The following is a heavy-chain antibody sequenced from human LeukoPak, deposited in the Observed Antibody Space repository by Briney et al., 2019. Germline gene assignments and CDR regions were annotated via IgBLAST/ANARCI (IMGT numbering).Heavy chain of an antibody. CDR3: ATGYGGGHNWFDP. J-gene: IGHJ5*02. CDR1: GYTLTELS. Sequence: GASVTVSCKVSGYTLTELSMHWVRQAPGKGLEWMGGFDPEDGETIYAQKFQGRVTMTEDTSTDTAYMELSSLRSEDTAVYYCATGYGGGHNWFDPWGQGTLVTVSS. CDR2: FDPEDGET. D-gene: IGHD3-16*01. V-gene: IGHV1-24*01.